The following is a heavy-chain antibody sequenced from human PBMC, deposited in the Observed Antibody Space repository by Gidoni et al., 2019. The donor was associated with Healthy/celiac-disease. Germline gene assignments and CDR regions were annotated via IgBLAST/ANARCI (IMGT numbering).Heavy chain of an antibody. D-gene: IGHD4-17*01. CDR3: AKTFTSNYGDYPLLPYMDV. Sequence: QVQLVESGGGVVQPGRSLRLSCASPGFTFSRLGQPWVRQAPGKGLGWGAVISYDGSNKYYADSVKGRFTISRDNSKNTLYLQMNSLRAEDTAVYYCAKTFTSNYGDYPLLPYMDVWGKGTTVTVSS. CDR2: ISYDGSNK. V-gene: IGHV3-30*18. CDR1: GFTFSRLG. J-gene: IGHJ6*03.